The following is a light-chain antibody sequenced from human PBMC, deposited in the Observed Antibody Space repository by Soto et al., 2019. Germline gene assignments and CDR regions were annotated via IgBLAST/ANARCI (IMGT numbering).Light chain of an antibody. V-gene: IGLV2-14*03. CDR3: GSYTSSSTYV. CDR2: DVS. CDR1: ISDVGGYTY. J-gene: IGLJ1*01. Sequence: QSVLTQPASVSGSPGPSITISCTGTISDVGGYTYVSWYQQHPGKAPKLMIFDVSNRPSGVSNRFSGSKSGYTASLTISGLQAEDEADYYCGSYTSSSTYVFGTGTKVTVL.